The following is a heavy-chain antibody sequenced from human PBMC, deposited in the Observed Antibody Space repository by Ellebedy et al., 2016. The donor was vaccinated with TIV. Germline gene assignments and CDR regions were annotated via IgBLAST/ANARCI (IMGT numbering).Heavy chain of an antibody. CDR2: ISGSGDRT. J-gene: IGHJ4*02. CDR1: GFPFSSYA. V-gene: IGHV3-23*01. Sequence: GESLKISCAASGFPFSSYAMPWVRQDPGKGLEWVSSISGSGDRTYYTDSVKGRFTISRDNSKNTLYLEMNSLRAEDTALYYCAKYRIYSRSTGGGDCWGQGTLVTVSS. CDR3: AKYRIYSRSTGGGDC. D-gene: IGHD6-6*01.